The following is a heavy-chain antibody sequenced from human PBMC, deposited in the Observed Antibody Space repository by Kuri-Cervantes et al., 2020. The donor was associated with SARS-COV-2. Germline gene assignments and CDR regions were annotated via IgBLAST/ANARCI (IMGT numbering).Heavy chain of an antibody. CDR1: GFTSSSYA. V-gene: IGHV3-23*01. CDR3: AKEGFFYGSGRHFDY. J-gene: IGHJ4*02. Sequence: GGSLTLSCAASGFTSSSYAMSWVRQAPGKGLEWVSAISGSGGSTYYADSVKGRFTISRDNSKNTLYLQMNSLRAEDTAVYYCAKEGFFYGSGRHFDYWGQGTLVTVSS. CDR2: ISGSGGST. D-gene: IGHD3-10*01.